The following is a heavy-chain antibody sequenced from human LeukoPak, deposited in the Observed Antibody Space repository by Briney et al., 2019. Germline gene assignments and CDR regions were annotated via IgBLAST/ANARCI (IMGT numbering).Heavy chain of an antibody. D-gene: IGHD3-10*01. CDR3: AKPGREYYFDY. J-gene: IGHJ4*02. CDR2: ISWNSGSI. Sequence: GGSLRLSCAASGFTFDDYAMHWVRQAPGNGLEWVSGISWNSGSIGYADSVKGRFTISRDNAKNSLYLQMNSLRAEDTALYYCAKPGREYYFDYWGQGTLVTVSS. CDR1: GFTFDDYA. V-gene: IGHV3-9*01.